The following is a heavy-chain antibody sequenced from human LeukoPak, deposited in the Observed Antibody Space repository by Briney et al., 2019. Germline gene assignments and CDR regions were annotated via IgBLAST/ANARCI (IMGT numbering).Heavy chain of an antibody. Sequence: ASVKVSCKASGCTFTSYYMHWVRQAPGQGLEWMGIINPSGGSTSYAQKFQGRVTMTRDTSTSTVYMELSSLRSEDTAVYYCARGEERITIFGVVVYAFDIWGQGTMVTVSS. D-gene: IGHD3-3*01. V-gene: IGHV1-46*01. CDR2: INPSGGST. CDR1: GCTFTSYY. J-gene: IGHJ3*02. CDR3: ARGEERITIFGVVVYAFDI.